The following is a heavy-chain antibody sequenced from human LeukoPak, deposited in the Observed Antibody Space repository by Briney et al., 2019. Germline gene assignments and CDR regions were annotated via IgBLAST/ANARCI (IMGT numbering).Heavy chain of an antibody. CDR2: LSASGGMT. Sequence: GGSLRLSCEASGFTFSSYSMNWVRQAPGKGLEWVSTLSASGGMTYSADSVKGWFTISRDNSKNTLHLQMDSLRDEDSAVYYCAKGPFSYYDSSGYNYFDLWGQGTLVTVSS. J-gene: IGHJ4*02. V-gene: IGHV3-23*01. CDR3: AKGPFSYYDSSGYNYFDL. CDR1: GFTFSSYS. D-gene: IGHD3-22*01.